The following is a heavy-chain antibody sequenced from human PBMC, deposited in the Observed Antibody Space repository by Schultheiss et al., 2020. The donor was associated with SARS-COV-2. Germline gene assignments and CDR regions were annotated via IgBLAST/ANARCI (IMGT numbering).Heavy chain of an antibody. D-gene: IGHD2-8*01. CDR1: GGSISGTTW. CDR3: ARDVLDIVLMVYASPNWFDP. Sequence: LSLTCAVSGGSISGTTWWSWVRQPPGKGLEWIGEINHSGSTNYNPSLKSRVTISVDTSKNQFSLKLSSVTAADTAVYYCARDVLDIVLMVYASPNWFDPWGQGTLVTVSS. J-gene: IGHJ5*02. CDR2: INHSGST. V-gene: IGHV4-4*02.